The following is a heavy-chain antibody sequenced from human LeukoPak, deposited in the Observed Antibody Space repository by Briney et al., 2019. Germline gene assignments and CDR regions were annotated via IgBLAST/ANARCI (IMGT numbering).Heavy chain of an antibody. V-gene: IGHV4-31*03. D-gene: IGHD3-22*01. CDR1: GGSISSGGHF. Sequence: PSQTLSLTCTVSGGSISSGGHFWSWIRQHPGKGLEWIGYIYYSGSTYYNPSLKCRVTISVDTSKNQFSLKLSSVTAADTAVYYCARHDSSGQFDYWGQGTLVTVSS. CDR3: ARHDSSGQFDY. CDR2: IYYSGST. J-gene: IGHJ4*02.